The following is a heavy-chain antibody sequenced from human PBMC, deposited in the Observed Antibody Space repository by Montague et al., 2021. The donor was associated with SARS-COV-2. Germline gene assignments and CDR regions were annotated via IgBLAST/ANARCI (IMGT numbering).Heavy chain of an antibody. CDR1: GGSISSGGYY. V-gene: IGHV4-31*03. CDR3: PRACVVVIAIDAFDI. CDR2: IYYSGST. D-gene: IGHD2-21*01. J-gene: IGHJ3*02. Sequence: TLSLTCTVSGGSISSGGYYWSWIRQHPGKGLEWIGYIYYSGSTYYNPALKSRVTISVDTSKNQFSLKLSSVTAADTAVYYCPRACVVVIAIDAFDIWGQGTMVTVSS.